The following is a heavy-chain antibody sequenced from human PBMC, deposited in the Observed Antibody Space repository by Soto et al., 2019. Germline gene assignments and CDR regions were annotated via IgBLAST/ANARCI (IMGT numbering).Heavy chain of an antibody. V-gene: IGHV1-46*03. Sequence: ASVKVSCKASGGTFSSYTISWVRQAPGQGLEWMGIINPSGGSTSYAQKFQGRVTMTRDTSTSTVYMELSSLRSEDTAVYYCARDLGDAFDIWGQGTMVTVSS. J-gene: IGHJ3*02. CDR2: INPSGGST. CDR1: GGTFSSYT. CDR3: ARDLGDAFDI.